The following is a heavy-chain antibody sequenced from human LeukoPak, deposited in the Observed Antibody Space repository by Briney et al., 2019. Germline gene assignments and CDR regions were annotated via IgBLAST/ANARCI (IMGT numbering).Heavy chain of an antibody. Sequence: GGSLRLSCAASGFTFSSYWMHWVRQAPGKGLVWISRINSDGSTTSYADSVKGRFTISRDNAKNTLYLQMNSLRAEDKAVYYCARDPIMIFGRYYYYYGMDVWGQGTTVTVSS. CDR2: INSDGSTT. V-gene: IGHV3-74*01. CDR3: ARDPIMIFGRYYYYYGMDV. CDR1: GFTFSSYW. D-gene: IGHD3/OR15-3a*01. J-gene: IGHJ6*02.